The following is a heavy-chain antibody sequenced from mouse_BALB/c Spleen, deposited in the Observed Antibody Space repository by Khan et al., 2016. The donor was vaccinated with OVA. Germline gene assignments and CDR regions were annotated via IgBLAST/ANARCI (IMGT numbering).Heavy chain of an antibody. CDR1: GYTFTDYY. Sequence: QVQLQQSGAELARPGASVKLSCKASGYTFTDYYINWVKQRTGQGLEWIGEISPGSGDTYYHEKFKGTATLTADKSSSTAYMQLSSLTSEASAVYFCARRNYCGYTFAYWGQGTLVTVSA. J-gene: IGHJ3*01. V-gene: IGHV1-77*01. CDR2: ISPGSGDT. D-gene: IGHD1-2*01. CDR3: ARRNYCGYTFAY.